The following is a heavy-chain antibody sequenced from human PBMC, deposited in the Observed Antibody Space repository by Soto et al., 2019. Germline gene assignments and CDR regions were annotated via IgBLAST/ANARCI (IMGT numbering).Heavy chain of an antibody. J-gene: IGHJ5*02. D-gene: IGHD1-1*01. CDR3: VRDGTKTLRDWFDP. CDR2: IYATGTT. V-gene: IGHV4-4*07. Sequence: SETLSLTCTVSRASISGFYLSWIRKSAGKGLEWIGRIYATGTTDYNPSLKSRVMMSVDTSKKQFSLKLRSVTAADTAVYYCVRDGTKTLRDWFDPWGQGISVTVSS. CDR1: RASISGFY.